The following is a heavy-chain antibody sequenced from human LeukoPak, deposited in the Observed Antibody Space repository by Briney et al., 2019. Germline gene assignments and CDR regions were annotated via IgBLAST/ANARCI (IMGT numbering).Heavy chain of an antibody. V-gene: IGHV3-9*03. CDR2: ISWNSGSI. Sequence: GGSLRLSCAASGFTFDDYAMDWVRQAPGKGLGWVSGISWNSGSIGYADSVKGLFTISIDNAKNSLYLQMNSLRAEDMALYYCAKDTGRRYSGLFDYWGQGTLVSVSS. CDR3: AKDTGRRYSGLFDY. CDR1: GFTFDDYA. J-gene: IGHJ4*02. D-gene: IGHD5-12*01.